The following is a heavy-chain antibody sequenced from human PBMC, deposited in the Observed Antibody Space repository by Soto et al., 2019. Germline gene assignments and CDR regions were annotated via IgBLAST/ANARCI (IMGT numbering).Heavy chain of an antibody. Sequence: EVPLLESGGGLVQPGGSLRLSCAASGFTFSSYAMSWVRQAPGKGLEWVSAISGSGGSTYYADSVKGRFTISRDNSKNTLYLQMNSLRAEDTAVYYCARLAYCGGDCYSGWDDYWGQGTLVTVSS. J-gene: IGHJ4*02. CDR3: ARLAYCGGDCYSGWDDY. CDR1: GFTFSSYA. CDR2: ISGSGGST. V-gene: IGHV3-23*01. D-gene: IGHD2-21*02.